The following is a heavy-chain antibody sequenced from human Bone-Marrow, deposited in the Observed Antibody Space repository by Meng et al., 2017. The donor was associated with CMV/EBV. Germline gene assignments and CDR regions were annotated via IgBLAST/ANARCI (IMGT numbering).Heavy chain of an antibody. V-gene: IGHV1-69*13. CDR2: IIPIFGAA. J-gene: IGHJ4*02. D-gene: IGHD2-2*01. CDR3: AREPTSYPHYFGY. Sequence: SVKVSCKASGGTFSSYSITWVRQAPGQGLEWMGGIIPIFGAATYAQKFQGRVTITADESTTTAYMELSSLRSDDTAVYYCAREPTSYPHYFGYWGQGTLVTVSS. CDR1: GGTFSSYS.